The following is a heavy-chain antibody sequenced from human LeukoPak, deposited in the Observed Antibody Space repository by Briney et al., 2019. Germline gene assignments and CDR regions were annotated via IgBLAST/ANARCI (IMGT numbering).Heavy chain of an antibody. V-gene: IGHV3-48*01. CDR3: ANAELGADTLFDY. CDR2: ISSSSSTI. D-gene: IGHD6-25*01. Sequence: GGSLRVSCAASGFTLSSYSMNWVRQAPGKGVEWVSYISSSSSTIYSADSVKGGFTISRENPKRTLFLQMNRLRAEDTAFYYCANAELGADTLFDYWGQGTLVTVSS. CDR1: GFTLSSYS. J-gene: IGHJ4*02.